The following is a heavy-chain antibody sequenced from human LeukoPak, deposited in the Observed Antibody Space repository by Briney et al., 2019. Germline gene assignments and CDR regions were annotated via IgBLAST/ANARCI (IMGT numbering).Heavy chain of an antibody. CDR1: GGTFSSYT. CDR2: IIPILGIA. CDR3: AFSAIYLDTAMVYYYYGMDV. V-gene: IGHV1-69*02. Sequence: GASVKVSCKASGGTFSSYTISWVRQAPGQGLEWMGRIIPILGIANYAQKFQGRVTITADKSTSTAYMELSSLRSEDTAVYYCAFSAIYLDTAMVYYYYGMDVWGQGTTVTVSS. D-gene: IGHD5-18*01. J-gene: IGHJ6*02.